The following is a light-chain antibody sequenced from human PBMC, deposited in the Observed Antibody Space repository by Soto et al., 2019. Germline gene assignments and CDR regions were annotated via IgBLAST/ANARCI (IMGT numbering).Light chain of an antibody. V-gene: IGLV2-14*03. Sequence: QSALTQPASVSGSPGQSITISCTGTSSDVGGYNYVSWYQQHPGKAAKLMIYDVSDRPSGVSNRFSGTKSDNTASLNNSGIQAEDGADYYCSSYTSSSTLVFGGGTELTLL. CDR1: SSDVGGYNY. CDR3: SSYTSSSTLV. CDR2: DVS. J-gene: IGLJ2*01.